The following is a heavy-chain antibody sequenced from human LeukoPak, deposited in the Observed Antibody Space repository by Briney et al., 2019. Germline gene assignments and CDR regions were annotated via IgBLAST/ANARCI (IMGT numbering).Heavy chain of an antibody. V-gene: IGHV4-34*01. D-gene: IGHD4-17*01. CDR2: INHSGST. CDR1: VGSFSGCY. CDR3: ARGGAYGGGADY. Sequence: PSETLSLTCAVYVGSFSGCYWRWLRQPPGKGLEWIGDINHSGSTNYTPSLKSRVTISVDTSKNQFSLRLSAVTAADTAVYYCARGGAYGGGADYWGQGTLVTVSS. J-gene: IGHJ4*02.